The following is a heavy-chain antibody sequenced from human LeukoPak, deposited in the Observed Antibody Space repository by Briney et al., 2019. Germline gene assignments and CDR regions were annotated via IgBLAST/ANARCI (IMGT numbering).Heavy chain of an antibody. Sequence: SGPTLVNPTQTLTLTCTFSGFSLSTSGMRVGWIRQPPGKALEWLARIGWDDDKFYSTSLKTRLTISKDTSKNQVVLTMTNMDPVDTATYYCALKGYCRGGSCAQYYFDYWGQGTLVTVSS. J-gene: IGHJ4*02. CDR3: ALKGYCRGGSCAQYYFDY. V-gene: IGHV2-70*04. D-gene: IGHD2-15*01. CDR2: IGWDDDK. CDR1: GFSLSTSGMR.